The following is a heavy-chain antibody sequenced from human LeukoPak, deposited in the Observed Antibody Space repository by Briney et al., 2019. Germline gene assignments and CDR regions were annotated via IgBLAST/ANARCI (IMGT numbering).Heavy chain of an antibody. V-gene: IGHV4-59*01. D-gene: IGHD3-10*01. J-gene: IGHJ3*02. Sequence: PSETLSLTCTVSGGSISSYYWSRIRQPPGKGLEWIGYIYYSGSTNYNPSLKSRVTISVDTSKNQFSLKLSSVTAADTAVYYCARRFGWTLDAFDIWGQGTMVTVSS. CDR2: IYYSGST. CDR1: GGSISSYY. CDR3: ARRFGWTLDAFDI.